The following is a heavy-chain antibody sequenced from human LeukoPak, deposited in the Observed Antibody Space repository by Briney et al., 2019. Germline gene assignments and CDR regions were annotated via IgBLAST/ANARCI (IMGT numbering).Heavy chain of an antibody. CDR3: ARNPLDYGDYFFDY. Sequence: ASVKVSCKASGYTFTDYYMHWVRQAPGQGLEGMGWINPNSGNTNFAQKFQGRVTMTRDTSISTAYMELSRLTSDDTAVYYCARNPLDYGDYFFDYWGQGTLVPVSS. CDR2: INPNSGNT. D-gene: IGHD4-17*01. J-gene: IGHJ4*02. V-gene: IGHV1-2*02. CDR1: GYTFTDYY.